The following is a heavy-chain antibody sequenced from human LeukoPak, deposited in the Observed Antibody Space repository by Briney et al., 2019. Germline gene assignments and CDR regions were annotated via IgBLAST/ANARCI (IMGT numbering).Heavy chain of an antibody. CDR2: IYNSGNT. D-gene: IGHD3-10*01. J-gene: IGHJ4*02. Sequence: PSETLSLTCAVSGGSISSGDYSWSWIRQPPGEGLEWIGFIYNSGNTYYNPSLKSRVTLSVDTSKNQFSLNLSSVTAADTAVYYCARELSGTLYYWGQGTLVTVSS. V-gene: IGHV4-30-4*07. CDR3: ARELSGTLYY. CDR1: GGSISSGDYS.